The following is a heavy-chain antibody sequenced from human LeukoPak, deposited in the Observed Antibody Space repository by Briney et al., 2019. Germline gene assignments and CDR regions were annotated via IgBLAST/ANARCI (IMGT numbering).Heavy chain of an antibody. CDR1: GGSISSSNYY. CDR2: IYYSGST. D-gene: IGHD3-22*01. Sequence: SETLSLTCTVSGGSISSSNYYWGWIRQPPGKGLEWIGNIYYSGSTYYNQSLKSRVTISVDTSKNQFSLKLSSVTAADTAVYYCASVARDSSGYHYFDYWGQGTLVTVSS. J-gene: IGHJ4*02. V-gene: IGHV4-39*01. CDR3: ASVARDSSGYHYFDY.